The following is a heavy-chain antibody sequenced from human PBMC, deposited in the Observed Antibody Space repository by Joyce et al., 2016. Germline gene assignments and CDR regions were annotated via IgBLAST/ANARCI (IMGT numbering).Heavy chain of an antibody. CDR1: GFTVSNNY. V-gene: IGHV3-53*01. Sequence: EVQLVESGGGLIQPGGSLRLSCAASGFTVSNNYMTWVRQAPGKVLEGVSFIYSGGDTYYADSVKGRFTISRDKNTLYLQMNSLRVEDTAVYYCARVPGFHWGQGTLVTVSS. J-gene: IGHJ4*02. CDR3: ARVPGFH. CDR2: IYSGGDT.